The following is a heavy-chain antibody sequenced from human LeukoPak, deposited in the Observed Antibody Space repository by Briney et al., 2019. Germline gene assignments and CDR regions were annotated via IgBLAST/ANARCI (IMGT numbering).Heavy chain of an antibody. J-gene: IGHJ6*03. D-gene: IGHD6-13*01. CDR3: AILGYSSNPARYYYYMDV. CDR1: GYTFTSYY. V-gene: IGHV1-46*01. Sequence: GASVKVSCKASGYTFTSYYMHWVRQAPGQGLEWMGIINPSGGSTSYAQKFQGRVTMTRDMSTSTVYMELSRLRSDDTAVYYCAILGYSSNPARYYYYMDVWGKGTTVTVSS. CDR2: INPSGGST.